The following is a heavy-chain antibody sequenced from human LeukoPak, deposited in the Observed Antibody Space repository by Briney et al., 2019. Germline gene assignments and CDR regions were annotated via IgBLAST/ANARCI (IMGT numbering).Heavy chain of an antibody. CDR2: INPNSGGT. V-gene: IGHV1-2*02. Sequence: ASVKVSCKASGYTFTGYYMHWVRQAPGQGLEWMGWINPNSGGTNYAQKFQGRVTMTRDTSISTAHMELSRLRSDDTAVYYCAREEGIVVVPAAPFDYWGQGTLVTVSS. CDR3: AREEGIVVVPAAPFDY. D-gene: IGHD2-2*01. J-gene: IGHJ4*02. CDR1: GYTFTGYY.